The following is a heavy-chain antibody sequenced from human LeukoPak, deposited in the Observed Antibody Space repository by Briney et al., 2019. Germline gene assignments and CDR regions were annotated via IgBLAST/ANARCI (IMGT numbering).Heavy chain of an antibody. D-gene: IGHD1-26*01. CDR2: INHSGST. Sequence: SETLSLTCAVYGGTFSGYYWSWIRQPPGQGLEWIGEINHSGSTNYNPSLKSRVTISVDTSKNQFSLKLSSVTAADTAVYYCARGRKWEPANEYYFDYWGQGTLVTVSS. CDR3: ARGRKWEPANEYYFDY. J-gene: IGHJ4*02. CDR1: GGTFSGYY. V-gene: IGHV4-34*01.